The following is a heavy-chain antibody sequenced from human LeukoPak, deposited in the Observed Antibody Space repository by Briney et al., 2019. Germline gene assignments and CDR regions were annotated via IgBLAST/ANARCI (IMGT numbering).Heavy chain of an antibody. V-gene: IGHV3-23*01. D-gene: IGHD4-11*01. CDR1: GFTFSSFS. J-gene: IGHJ4*02. Sequence: GGSLRLSCAASGFTFSSFSMNWVRQAPGKGLEWVSTVSTDGSSTYYADSVKGRFTISRDNSKDTLYLQMNSLRAEDTAVYYCARGIGKTTVTYFDYWGQGTLVTVSS. CDR3: ARGIGKTTVTYFDY. CDR2: VSTDGSST.